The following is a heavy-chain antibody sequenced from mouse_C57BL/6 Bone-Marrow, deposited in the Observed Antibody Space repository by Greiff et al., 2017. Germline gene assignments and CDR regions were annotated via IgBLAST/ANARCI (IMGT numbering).Heavy chain of an antibody. J-gene: IGHJ3*01. D-gene: IGHD1-1*01. CDR3: TWITTVVATGAY. V-gene: IGHV14-4*01. CDR1: GFNIKDDY. Sequence: VHVKQSGAELVRPGASVKLSCTASGFNIKDDYMHWVKQRPEQGLEWIGWIDPENGGTAYASKFQGKATITADTSSNTAYLQLSSLTSEDTAVYYCTWITTVVATGAYWGQGTLVTVSA. CDR2: IDPENGGT.